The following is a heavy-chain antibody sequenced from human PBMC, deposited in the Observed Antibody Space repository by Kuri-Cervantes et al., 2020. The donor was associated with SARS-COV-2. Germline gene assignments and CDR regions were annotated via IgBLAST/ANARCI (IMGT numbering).Heavy chain of an antibody. V-gene: IGHV3-49*04. D-gene: IGHD2/OR15-2a*01. Sequence: GESLKISCTASGFTFGDYAMSWVRQAPGKGLEWVGFIRSKAYGGTTEYAASVKGRFTISRDDSKSIAYLQMNSLKTEDTAVYYCAREGTHLSSYYYMDVWGKGTTVTVSS. CDR3: AREGTHLSSYYYMDV. J-gene: IGHJ6*03. CDR2: IRSKAYGGTT. CDR1: GFTFGDYA.